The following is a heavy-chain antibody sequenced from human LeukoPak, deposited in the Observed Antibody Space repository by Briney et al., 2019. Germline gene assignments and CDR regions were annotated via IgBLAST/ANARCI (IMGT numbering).Heavy chain of an antibody. J-gene: IGHJ4*02. CDR2: IYYSGST. Sequence: SETLSLTCTVSGGSISSSSYYWGWIRQPPGKGLEWIGSIYYSGSTYYNPSLKSRVTISVDTSKNQFSLKLSSVTAADTAVYYCASFLWFGEPGGFDYWGQGTLVTVSS. V-gene: IGHV4-39*01. D-gene: IGHD3-10*01. CDR3: ASFLWFGEPGGFDY. CDR1: GGSISSSSYY.